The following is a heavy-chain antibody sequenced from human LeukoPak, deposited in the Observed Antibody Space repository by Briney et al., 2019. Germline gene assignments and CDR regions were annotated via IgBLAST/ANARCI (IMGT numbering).Heavy chain of an antibody. V-gene: IGHV3-30*02. J-gene: IGHJ4*02. CDR1: AFTFSNYG. Sequence: GGSLRLSCAASAFTFSNYGMQWVRQAPGKGLEWEAFIRYDGSNKDYADSVKGRFTISRDNSKNTLDLQMNSLRAEDTAVYYCAKDGDKYSWNPNNFDYWGQGTPVTVSS. CDR3: AKDGDKYSWNPNNFDY. D-gene: IGHD1-20*01. CDR2: IRYDGSNK.